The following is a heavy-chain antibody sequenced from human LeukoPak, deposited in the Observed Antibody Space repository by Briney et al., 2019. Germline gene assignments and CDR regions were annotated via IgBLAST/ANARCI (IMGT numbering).Heavy chain of an antibody. V-gene: IGHV3-53*04. J-gene: IGHJ4*02. D-gene: IGHD6-19*01. Sequence: GGSLRLSCAASGFTFSSYAMTWVRQAPGKGLEWVSLIYGDGGTFYADSVKGRFTISRHNSENALSLQMNNLRSEDTAVYYCARVGVGTVAGNYFDDWGQGTLVTVSS. CDR1: GFTFSSYA. CDR3: ARVGVGTVAGNYFDD. CDR2: IYGDGGT.